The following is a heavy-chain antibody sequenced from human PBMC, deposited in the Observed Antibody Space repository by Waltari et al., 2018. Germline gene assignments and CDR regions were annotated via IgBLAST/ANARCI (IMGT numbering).Heavy chain of an antibody. J-gene: IGHJ4*02. V-gene: IGHV3-23*01. CDR3: TKGIDH. CDR1: GFPFSNYA. CDR2: VSASGGAT. Sequence: EVQLLESGGALVQPGGSLRLSCAASGFPFSNYAMNWVRQAPGKGLEWVSGVSASGGATDYTVSVKGRFTVSRDNAKNTLYLQMNSLRVEDTAFYYCTKGIDHWGQGTLVTVSS.